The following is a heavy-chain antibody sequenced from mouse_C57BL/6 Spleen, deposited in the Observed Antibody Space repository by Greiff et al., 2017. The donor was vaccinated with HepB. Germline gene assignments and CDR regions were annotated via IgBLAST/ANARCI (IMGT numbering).Heavy chain of an antibody. D-gene: IGHD1-1*01. J-gene: IGHJ2*01. V-gene: IGHV1-50*01. CDR1: GYTFTSYW. CDR3: ARDGSDY. Sequence: QVQLQQPGAELVKPGASVKLSCKASGYTFTSYWMQWVKQRPGQGLEWIGEIDPSDSYTNYNQKFKGKATLTVDTSSSTAYMQLSSLTSEDSAFYYCARDGSDYWGQGTTRTVSA. CDR2: IDPSDSYT.